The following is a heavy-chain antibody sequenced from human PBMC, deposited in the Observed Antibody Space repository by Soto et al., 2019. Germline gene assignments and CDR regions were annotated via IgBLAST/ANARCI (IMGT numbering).Heavy chain of an antibody. CDR2: ISGSGGST. CDR1: GFTFSSYA. J-gene: IGHJ4*02. D-gene: IGHD3-9*01. Sequence: GGSLRLSCAASGFTFSSYAMSWVRQAPGKGLEWVSAISGSGGSTYYADSVKGRFTISRDNSKNTLYLQMNSLRAEDTAVYYCATCPPKYYDTLTGYHIDYWGQGTLVTVSS. V-gene: IGHV3-23*01. CDR3: ATCPPKYYDTLTGYHIDY.